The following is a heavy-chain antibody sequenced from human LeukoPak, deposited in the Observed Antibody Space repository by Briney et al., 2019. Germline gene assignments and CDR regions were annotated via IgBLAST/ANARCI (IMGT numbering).Heavy chain of an antibody. V-gene: IGHV4-30-4*01. CDR2: IYYSGST. CDR1: GGSISSGDYY. Sequence: PSETLSLTCTVSGGSISSGDYYWRWIRQPPGKGLEWIGYIYYSGSTYYNPSLKSRVTISVDTSKNQFSLKLSSVTAADTAVYYCARLTIFGVVQNWFDPWGQGTLVTVSS. CDR3: ARLTIFGVVQNWFDP. D-gene: IGHD3-3*01. J-gene: IGHJ5*02.